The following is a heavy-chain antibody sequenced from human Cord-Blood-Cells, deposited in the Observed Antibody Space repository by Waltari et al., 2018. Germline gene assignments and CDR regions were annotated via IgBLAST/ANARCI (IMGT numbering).Heavy chain of an antibody. Sequence: QMPGKGLEWMGFIYPGDSDTRYSPSFQGQVTISADKSISTAYLQWSSLKASDTAMYYCARHHLSGEWAGWYFDLWGRGTLVTVSS. CDR3: ARHHLSGEWAGWYFDL. J-gene: IGHJ2*01. CDR2: IYPGDSDT. D-gene: IGHD7-27*01. V-gene: IGHV5-51*01.